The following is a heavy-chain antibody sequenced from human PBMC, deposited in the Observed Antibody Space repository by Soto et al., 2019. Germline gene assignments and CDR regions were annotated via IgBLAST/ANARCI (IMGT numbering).Heavy chain of an antibody. CDR3: ARDNYCLLIAVAGYYFDY. CDR1: GYTFTSYA. CDR2: INAGNGNT. J-gene: IGHJ4*02. D-gene: IGHD6-19*01. Sequence: ASVKVSCKASGYTFTSYAMHWVRQAPGQRLEWMGWINAGNGNTKYSQKFQGRVTITRDTSASTAYMELSSLRSEDTAVYYCARDNYCLLIAVAGYYFDYWGQGTLVTVSS. V-gene: IGHV1-3*01.